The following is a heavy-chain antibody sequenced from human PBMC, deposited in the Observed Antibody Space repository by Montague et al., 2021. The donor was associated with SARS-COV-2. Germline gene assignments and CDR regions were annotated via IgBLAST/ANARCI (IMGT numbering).Heavy chain of an antibody. J-gene: IGHJ4*02. V-gene: IGHV4-4*07. CDR3: ARGVVAAPSVVDY. CDR2: TYASGGT. D-gene: IGHD2-15*01. Sequence: SETLSLTCSASGDPISGLFWTWIRQPAGKGLEWIGRTYASGGTDYNPSLESRVTMSVDTSKNQFSLKLNSVTAADTAMYYCARGVVAAPSVVDYWGRGTLVTVSS. CDR1: GDPISGLF.